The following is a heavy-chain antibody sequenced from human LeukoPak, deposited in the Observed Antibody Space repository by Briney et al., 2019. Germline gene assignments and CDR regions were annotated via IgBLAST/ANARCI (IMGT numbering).Heavy chain of an antibody. Sequence: GASVKVSCKASGGTFSSYAISWVRQAPGQGLEWMGGIIPIFGTANYAQEFQGRVTITTDESTSTAYMELSSLRSEDTAVYYCAFGVSTVRLGGGYYYYYMDVWGKGPRSPSP. D-gene: IGHD3-10*01. V-gene: IGHV1-69*05. CDR2: IIPIFGTA. CDR3: AFGVSTVRLGGGYYYYYMDV. CDR1: GGTFSSYA. J-gene: IGHJ6*03.